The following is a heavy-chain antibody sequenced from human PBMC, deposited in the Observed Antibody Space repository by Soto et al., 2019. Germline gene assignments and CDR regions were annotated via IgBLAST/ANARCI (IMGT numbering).Heavy chain of an antibody. D-gene: IGHD3-22*01. CDR2: IYYTGTT. CDR1: GGSISSYY. J-gene: IGHJ4*02. V-gene: IGHV4-59*08. Sequence: SETLSLTCPVSGGSISSYYWGWGRQSPGKGLEWIGYIYYTGTTKYNPSLKSRVTISVDSSKNQFSLKLGSVTAADTAVYYCARLGGYYQAFDSWGQGTQVTVSS. CDR3: ARLGGYYQAFDS.